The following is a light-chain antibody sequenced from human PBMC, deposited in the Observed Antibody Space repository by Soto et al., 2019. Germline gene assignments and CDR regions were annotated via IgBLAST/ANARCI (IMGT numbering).Light chain of an antibody. V-gene: IGLV2-14*01. CDR3: SSYTSSRTLV. J-gene: IGLJ1*01. CDR2: EVS. Sequence: QSALTQPASVSGSPGQSITISCTGTSSDVGGYNYVSWYQHHPGKAPKLMIYEVSNRPSGVSDRFSGSKSGNTASLTISGLQAEDEADYHCSSYTSSRTLVFGTGTKGTVL. CDR1: SSDVGGYNY.